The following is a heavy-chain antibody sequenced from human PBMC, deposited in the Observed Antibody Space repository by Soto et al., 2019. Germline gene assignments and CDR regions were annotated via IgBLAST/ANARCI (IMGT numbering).Heavy chain of an antibody. Sequence: SEILSHTCTVSGGSISSYYWSWIRQPPGKGLEWIGYIYYSGSTNYNPSLKSRVTISVDTSKNQFSLKLSSVTAADTAVYYCARAPRGNYGYPSYFDYWGQGTLVTVSS. CDR1: GGSISSYY. CDR2: IYYSGST. CDR3: ARAPRGNYGYPSYFDY. V-gene: IGHV4-59*01. D-gene: IGHD3-10*01. J-gene: IGHJ4*02.